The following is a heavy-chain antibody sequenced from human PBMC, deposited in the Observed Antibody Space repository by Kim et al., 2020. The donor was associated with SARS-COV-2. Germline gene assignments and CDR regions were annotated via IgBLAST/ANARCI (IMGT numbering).Heavy chain of an antibody. Sequence: SETLSLTCTVSGGSISSYYWSWIRQPPGKGLEWIGYIYYSGSTNYNPSLKSRVTISVDTSKNQFSRKLSSVTAADTAVYYCARDVWFGELFEYNWFDPWGQGTLVTVSS. CDR1: GGSISSYY. J-gene: IGHJ5*02. D-gene: IGHD3-10*01. CDR3: ARDVWFGELFEYNWFDP. CDR2: IYYSGST. V-gene: IGHV4-59*01.